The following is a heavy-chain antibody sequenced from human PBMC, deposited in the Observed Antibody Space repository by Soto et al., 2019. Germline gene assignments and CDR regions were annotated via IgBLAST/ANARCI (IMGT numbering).Heavy chain of an antibody. Sequence: EVQLVESGGGLVQPGESLRLSCAASGFTFSSYWMHWVRLARGKGLVWVAHIDTDGSSTSYADSVKGRFTISRDNAKNTLYLQMNSVRAEDMAVYYCVRDDSGVGMDYWGLGTLVTVSS. CDR3: VRDDSGVGMDY. J-gene: IGHJ4*02. CDR1: GFTFSSYW. CDR2: IDTDGSST. D-gene: IGHD1-26*01. V-gene: IGHV3-74*01.